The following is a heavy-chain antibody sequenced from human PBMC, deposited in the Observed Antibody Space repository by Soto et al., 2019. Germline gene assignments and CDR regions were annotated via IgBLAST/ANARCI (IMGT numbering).Heavy chain of an antibody. CDR1: GYTFTSYG. V-gene: IGHV1-18*01. Sequence: ASVKVSCKASGYTFTSYGISWVRQAPGQGLEWMGWISTNNGNTNYAQKLKGRVTMTTNTSISTAYMDLSSLRSEDTAVYYCARGLLNRVVTIFGVAARYYFDYWGQGTLVTVSS. CDR3: ARGLLNRVVTIFGVAARYYFDY. J-gene: IGHJ4*02. CDR2: ISTNNGNT. D-gene: IGHD3-3*01.